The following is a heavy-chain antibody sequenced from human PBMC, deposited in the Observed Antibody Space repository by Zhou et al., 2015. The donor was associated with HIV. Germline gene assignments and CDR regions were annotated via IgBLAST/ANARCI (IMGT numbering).Heavy chain of an antibody. CDR2: IIPIFGTA. V-gene: IGHV1-69*01. D-gene: IGHD2-2*01. CDR1: GGTFSSYA. Sequence: QVQLVQSGAEVKKPGSSVKVSCKASGGTFSSYAISWVRQAPGQGLEWMGGIIPIFGTANYAQKFQGRVTITADESTSTAYMELSSLRSEDTAVYYCARGAGYCSSTSCRNPLYYYYYMDVWGKGTTVTVSS. J-gene: IGHJ6*03. CDR3: ARGAGYCSSTSCRNPLYYYYYMDV.